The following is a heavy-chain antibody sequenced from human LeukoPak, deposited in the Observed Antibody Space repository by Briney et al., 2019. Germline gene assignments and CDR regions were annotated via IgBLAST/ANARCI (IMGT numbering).Heavy chain of an antibody. J-gene: IGHJ4*02. CDR1: GYTFTGYY. V-gene: IGHV1-2*02. D-gene: IGHD6-13*01. Sequence: RASVKVSCKASGYTFTGYYMHWVRQAPGQGLEWMGWINPNSGGTNYAQKFQGSVTMTRDTSISTAYMELSRLRSDDTAVYYCARAGIAAAGKPRHFDYWGQGTLVTVSS. CDR3: ARAGIAAAGKPRHFDY. CDR2: INPNSGGT.